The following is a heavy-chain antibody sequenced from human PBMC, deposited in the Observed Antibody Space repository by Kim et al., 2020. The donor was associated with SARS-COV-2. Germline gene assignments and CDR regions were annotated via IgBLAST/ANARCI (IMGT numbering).Heavy chain of an antibody. CDR1: GYTFTSYG. CDR3: ARDSANYCSGGSCYYYYYGMDG. J-gene: IGHJ6*02. D-gene: IGHD2-15*01. V-gene: IGHV1-18*01. CDR2: ISAYNGNT. Sequence: ASVKVSCKASGYTFTSYGISWVRQAPGQGLEWMGWISAYNGNTNYAQKLQGRVTMTTDTYTSTAYMELRSLRSDDTAVYYCARDSANYCSGGSCYYYYYGMDGWGQGTTITVSS.